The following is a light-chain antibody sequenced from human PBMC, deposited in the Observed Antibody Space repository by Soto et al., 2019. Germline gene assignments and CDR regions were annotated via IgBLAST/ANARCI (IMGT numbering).Light chain of an antibody. V-gene: IGLV2-14*01. CDR1: SSDVGGYNY. CDR3: SSYISSNALYV. CDR2: DVG. J-gene: IGLJ1*01. Sequence: QSALTQPASVSGSPGQSITISCTGTSSDVGGYNYVSWYQQHPGKAPKLMIYDVGNRPSGVSNRFSGSKSGNTASLTISGRQAEDDADYYCSSYISSNALYVFGTGTKLTVL.